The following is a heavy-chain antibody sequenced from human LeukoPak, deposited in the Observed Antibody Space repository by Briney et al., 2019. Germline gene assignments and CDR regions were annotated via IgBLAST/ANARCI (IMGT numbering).Heavy chain of an antibody. CDR3: ARDFPGIAVAGTPRP. CDR1: GGTFSSYA. CDR2: IIPTLGIA. D-gene: IGHD6-19*01. V-gene: IGHV1-69*04. Sequence: SVKVSCKASGGTFSSYAISWVRQAPGQGLEWMGRIIPTLGIANYAQKFQGRVTITADKSTSTAYMELSSLRSEDTAVYYCARDFPGIAVAGTPRPWGQGTLVTVSS. J-gene: IGHJ4*02.